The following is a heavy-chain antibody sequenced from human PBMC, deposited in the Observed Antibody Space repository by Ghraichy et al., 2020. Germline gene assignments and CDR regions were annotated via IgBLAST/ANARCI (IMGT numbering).Heavy chain of an antibody. V-gene: IGHV3-74*01. CDR2: LNIDETTV. Sequence: GESLNISCAASGFSFTNYWMHWVRQTPGKGLVWVAHLNIDETTVNYADSVRGRFTISRDNAKNSVYLQMNSLRAEDTAVYYCARDPNWGSGYWGQGTLVTVSS. D-gene: IGHD7-27*01. CDR3: ARDPNWGSGY. J-gene: IGHJ4*02. CDR1: GFSFTNYW.